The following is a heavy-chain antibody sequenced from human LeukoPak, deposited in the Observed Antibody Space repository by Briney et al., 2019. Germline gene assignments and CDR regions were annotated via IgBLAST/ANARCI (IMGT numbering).Heavy chain of an antibody. V-gene: IGHV3-21*01. CDR1: GFTFSSYS. CDR2: ISSSSSYI. CDR3: ARGYSSSWYVNY. D-gene: IGHD6-13*01. J-gene: IGHJ4*02. Sequence: GGSLRLSCAASGFTFSSYSMNWVCQAPGKGLEWVSSISSSSSYIYYADSVKGRFTISRDNAKNSLYLQMNSLRAEDTAVYYCARGYSSSWYVNYWGQGTLVTVSS.